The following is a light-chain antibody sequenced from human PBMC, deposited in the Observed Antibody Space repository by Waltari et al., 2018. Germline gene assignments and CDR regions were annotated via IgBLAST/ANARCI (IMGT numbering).Light chain of an antibody. CDR3: MQGLQSPVT. CDR1: QSLLHNDRKTY. CDR2: EAS. J-gene: IGKJ2*01. Sequence: IVMTQTPLSLSVTPGQPASISCKSGQSLLHNDRKTYLYWYLQKPGQPPQLLIYEASHPFPGMPERVTGSVSWTDFTLSISRVEAEDVVLYYCMQGLQSPVTFGQWTKLEI. V-gene: IGKV2D-29*01.